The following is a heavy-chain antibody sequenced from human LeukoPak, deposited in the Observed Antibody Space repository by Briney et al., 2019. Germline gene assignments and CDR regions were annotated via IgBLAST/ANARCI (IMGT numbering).Heavy chain of an antibody. V-gene: IGHV1-69*02. Sequence: SVNVSCKPSGGTFSSHTISSVRQAPEPGLECMGRIIPLFGIVNYAQKFQDRVTITADKSTSTAYMEVSSLRSEDTAVYYCARIPSGDVDTAMVMYYHYGMDVWGQGTTVTVSS. CDR3: ARIPSGDVDTAMVMYYHYGMDV. D-gene: IGHD5-18*01. CDR1: GGTFSSHT. J-gene: IGHJ6*02. CDR2: IIPLFGIV.